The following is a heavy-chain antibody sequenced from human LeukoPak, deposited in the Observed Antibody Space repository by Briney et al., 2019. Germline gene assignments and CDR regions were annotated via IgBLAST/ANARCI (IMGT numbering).Heavy chain of an antibody. J-gene: IGHJ4*02. V-gene: IGHV4-39*07. CDR1: GGSISSSSYY. CDR3: ARGRGKQWVPGY. D-gene: IGHD6-19*01. Sequence: SETLSLTCTVSGGSISSSSYYWGWIRQPPGKGLEWIGSIYYSGSTNYNPSLKSRVTISVDTSKNQFSLKLSSVTAADTAVYYCARGRGKQWVPGYWGQGTLVTASS. CDR2: IYYSGST.